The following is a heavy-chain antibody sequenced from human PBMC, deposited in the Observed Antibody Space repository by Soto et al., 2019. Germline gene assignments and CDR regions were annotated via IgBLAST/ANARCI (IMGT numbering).Heavy chain of an antibody. Sequence: QVQLVQSGAEVKKPGASVKLSCKASGYTFNMYAIHWVRQAPGQRLEWMGWINAGNGDIKYSQKFQGRVTLTRDTSASTVYTELNSLRSEDTAIYLCAREPTHRVFYMDAWGKGTTVTVSS. CDR2: INAGNGDI. V-gene: IGHV1-3*01. CDR1: GYTFNMYA. J-gene: IGHJ6*03. CDR3: AREPTHRVFYMDA.